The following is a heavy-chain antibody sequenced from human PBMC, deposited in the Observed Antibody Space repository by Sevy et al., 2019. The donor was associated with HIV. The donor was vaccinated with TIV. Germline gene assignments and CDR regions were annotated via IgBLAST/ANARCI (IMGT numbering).Heavy chain of an antibody. J-gene: IGHJ4*02. Sequence: GGSLRLSCAASGFTFSNYGMHWVRQAPGKGVEWVALIRFDASTKYYKDSVKGRFTVSRDNAKNILYLQMNSLRPEDTAVYYCAKDLTGRYTSSSGDFDYWGQGTLVTVSS. CDR1: GFTFSNYG. CDR3: AKDLTGRYTSSSGDFDY. D-gene: IGHD6-6*01. CDR2: IRFDASTK. V-gene: IGHV3-30*02.